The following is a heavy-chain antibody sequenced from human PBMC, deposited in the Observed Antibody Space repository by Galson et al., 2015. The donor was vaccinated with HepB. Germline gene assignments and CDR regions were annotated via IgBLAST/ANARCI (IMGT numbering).Heavy chain of an antibody. CDR3: ARVPSFWSGYFSGYYYYYYYMDV. V-gene: IGHV1-8*01. D-gene: IGHD3-3*01. J-gene: IGHJ6*03. CDR1: GYTFTSYD. Sequence: SVKVSCKASGYTFTSYDINWVRQATGQGLEWMGWMNPNSGNTGYAQKFQGRVTMTRNTSISTAYMELSSLRSEDTAVYYCARVPSFWSGYFSGYYYYYYYMDVWGKGTTVTVSS. CDR2: MNPNSGNT.